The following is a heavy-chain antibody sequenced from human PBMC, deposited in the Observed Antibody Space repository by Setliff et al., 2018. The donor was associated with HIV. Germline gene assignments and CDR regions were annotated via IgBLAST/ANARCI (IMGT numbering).Heavy chain of an antibody. CDR2: ISAYNGNT. D-gene: IGHD5-12*01. Sequence: ASVKVSCKASGYTFTSYGISWVRQAPGQGLEWMGWISAYNGNTNYAQKLQGRVTMTTDTSTSTAYMELSRLISDDTAVYYCARESRDIVATSPLDYWGQGTLVTVSS. CDR1: GYTFTSYG. CDR3: ARESRDIVATSPLDY. J-gene: IGHJ4*02. V-gene: IGHV1-18*01.